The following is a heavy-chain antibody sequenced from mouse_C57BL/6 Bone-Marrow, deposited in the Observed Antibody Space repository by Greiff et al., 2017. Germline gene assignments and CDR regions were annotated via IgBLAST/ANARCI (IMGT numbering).Heavy chain of an antibody. CDR2: ISDGGSYT. D-gene: IGHD1-1*01. V-gene: IGHV5-4*01. CDR3: ARDITTVVYFDV. Sequence: EVQGVESGGGLVKPGGSLKLSCAASGFTFSSYAMSWVRRTPEKRLGWVATISDGGSYTYYPDNVKGRFTISRDNAKNNLYLQMSHLKSEDTAMYYCARDITTVVYFDVWGTGTTVTVSS. J-gene: IGHJ1*03. CDR1: GFTFSSYA.